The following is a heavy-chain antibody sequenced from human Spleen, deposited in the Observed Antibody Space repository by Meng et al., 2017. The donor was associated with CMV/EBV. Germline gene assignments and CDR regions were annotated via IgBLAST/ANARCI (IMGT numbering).Heavy chain of an antibody. J-gene: IGHJ6*02. D-gene: IGHD1/OR15-1a*01. Sequence: SETLSLTCTVSGGSVSSGSYYWSWIRQPPGKGLEWIGYIYYSGSTNYNPSLKSRVTISVDTSKNQFSLKLSSVTAADTAVYYCARGGTQIDIVTVPGILRNNNGMDVWGQGTTVTVSS. V-gene: IGHV4-61*01. CDR3: ARGGTQIDIVTVPGILRNNNGMDV. CDR1: GGSVSSGSYY. CDR2: IYYSGST.